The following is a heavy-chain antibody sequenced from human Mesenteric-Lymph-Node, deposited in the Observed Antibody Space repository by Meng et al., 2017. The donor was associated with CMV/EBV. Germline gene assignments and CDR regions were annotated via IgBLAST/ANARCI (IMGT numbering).Heavy chain of an antibody. D-gene: IGHD3-3*01. CDR3: ARDSFHSRITIFGVAGDDAFDI. CDR2: INPNSGGT. V-gene: IGHV1-2*02. CDR1: GYTFTGYY. J-gene: IGHJ3*02. Sequence: ASVKVSCKASGYTFTGYYMHWVRQAPGQGLEWMGWINPNSGGTNYAQKFQGRVTMTRDTSISTAYMELSRLRSDDTAVYYCARDSFHSRITIFGVAGDDAFDIWGQGTMVTVSS.